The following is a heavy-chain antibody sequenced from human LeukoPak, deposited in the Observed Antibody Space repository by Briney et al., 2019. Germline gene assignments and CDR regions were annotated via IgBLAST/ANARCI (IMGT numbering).Heavy chain of an antibody. CDR2: IYHSGST. V-gene: IGHV4-38-2*01. CDR1: GYSISSGYY. D-gene: IGHD6-13*01. CDR3: ARHPAPGIAAAGRYAFDS. J-gene: IGHJ5*01. Sequence: PSETLSLTCAVSGYSISSGYYWGWIRQPPGKGLEWIGSIYHSGSTYYSPSLKSRVTISVDTSKNQFSLKLSSVTAADTAVHYCARHPAPGIAAAGRYAFDSWGQGTLVTVSS.